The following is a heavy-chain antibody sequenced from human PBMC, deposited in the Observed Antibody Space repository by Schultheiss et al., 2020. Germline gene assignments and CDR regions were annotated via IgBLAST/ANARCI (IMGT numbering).Heavy chain of an antibody. CDR3: ARRVAMGSYGMDV. J-gene: IGHJ6*02. Sequence: SETLSLTCTVSGGSISSISYYWGWIRQPPGKGLEWIGSIYYSGSTYYNPSLKSRVTISVDTSKNQFSLKLSSVTAADTAVYYCARRVAMGSYGMDVWGQGTTVTVSS. V-gene: IGHV4-39*01. D-gene: IGHD5-18*01. CDR1: GGSISSISYY. CDR2: IYYSGST.